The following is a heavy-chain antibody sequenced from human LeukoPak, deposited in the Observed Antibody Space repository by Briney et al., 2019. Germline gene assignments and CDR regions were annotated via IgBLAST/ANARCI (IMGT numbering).Heavy chain of an antibody. CDR3: ARGPSYCDF. CDR2: ISYSGST. V-gene: IGHV4-31*03. J-gene: IGHJ4*02. CDR1: GGSISSDGFY. Sequence: SETLSLTCTVSGGSISSDGFYWSWVRQHPGKGLEWIGYISYSGSTYYNASLKSRVSVSLDTSKSQFSLKLTSVTAADTAVYFCARGPSYCDFWRQGTLVTVSS.